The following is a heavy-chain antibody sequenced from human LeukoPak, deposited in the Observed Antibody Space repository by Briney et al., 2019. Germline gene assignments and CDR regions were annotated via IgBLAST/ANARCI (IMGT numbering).Heavy chain of an antibody. Sequence: SETLSLTCTVSGGSISSYYWSWIRQPPGKGVEWIGYISNSGSSNHNPSLKSRVTISVDTSKNQFSLKLSSVTAADTAVYYCARGHMLYYFDYWGQGTLVTVSS. CDR3: ARGHMLYYFDY. CDR2: ISNSGSS. V-gene: IGHV4-59*01. D-gene: IGHD2-8*01. J-gene: IGHJ4*02. CDR1: GGSISSYY.